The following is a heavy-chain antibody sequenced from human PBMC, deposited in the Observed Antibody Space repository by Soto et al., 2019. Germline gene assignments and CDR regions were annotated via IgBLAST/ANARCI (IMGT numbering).Heavy chain of an antibody. Sequence: QVQLVESGGRVVQPGGSLRLSCAASGFMFSRYAIHWVRQAPGKGLGWVAVISKDGSVNYYADSVRGRFSISRDKSKNTVDLEMNGMRDDDTAVFYCARSRSGAVPDSFGYWGQGTLVTVSS. D-gene: IGHD3-3*01. CDR2: ISKDGSVN. CDR1: GFMFSRYA. J-gene: IGHJ1*01. V-gene: IGHV3-30-3*01. CDR3: ARSRSGAVPDSFGY.